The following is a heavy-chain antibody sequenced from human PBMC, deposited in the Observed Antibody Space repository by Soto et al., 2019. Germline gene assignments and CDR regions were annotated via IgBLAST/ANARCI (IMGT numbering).Heavy chain of an antibody. D-gene: IGHD2-15*01. CDR1: GFTFSIYA. Sequence: EVQLLESGGGLVQPGGSLRLSCAASGFTFSIYAMNWVRQAAGKGLEWVSVISGSGDSTYYADSVKGRFTISRDNSKNTLYLQMNSLRAEDTAVYYCARPSVAWDFDLWGRGTLVTVSS. CDR3: ARPSVAWDFDL. V-gene: IGHV3-23*01. J-gene: IGHJ2*01. CDR2: ISGSGDST.